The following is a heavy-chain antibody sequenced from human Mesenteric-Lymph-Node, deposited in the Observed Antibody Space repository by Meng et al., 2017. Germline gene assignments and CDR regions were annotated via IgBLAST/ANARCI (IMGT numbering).Heavy chain of an antibody. Sequence: GGSLRLSCAASGFTFSSYGMHWVRQAPGKGLEWVAVIWYDGSNKYYADSVKGRFTISRDNSKTTLYLQMNRLRAEDTAVYYCARVPYDYVWGSYRRWGGYYFDYWGQGTLVTVSS. J-gene: IGHJ4*02. CDR3: ARVPYDYVWGSYRRWGGYYFDY. CDR1: GFTFSSYG. D-gene: IGHD3-16*02. CDR2: IWYDGSNK. V-gene: IGHV3-33*01.